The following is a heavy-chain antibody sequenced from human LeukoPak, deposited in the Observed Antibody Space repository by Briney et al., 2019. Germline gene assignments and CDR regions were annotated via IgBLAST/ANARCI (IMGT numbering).Heavy chain of an antibody. V-gene: IGHV1-2*02. D-gene: IGHD3-22*01. CDR2: INPNSGGT. Sequence: EASVKVSCKASGYTFSGYYLHWVRQAPGQGLEWMGCINPNSGGTNYAQKFQGRVTMTRDTSISTAYMELSRLTSDDTAVYFCASGKRSLSSVDSSGSLQSDAFDIWGQGTMVTVSS. CDR3: ASGKRSLSSVDSSGSLQSDAFDI. J-gene: IGHJ3*02. CDR1: GYTFSGYY.